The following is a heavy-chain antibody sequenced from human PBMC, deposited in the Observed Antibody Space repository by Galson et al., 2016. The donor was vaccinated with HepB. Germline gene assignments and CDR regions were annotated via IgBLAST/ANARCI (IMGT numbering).Heavy chain of an antibody. CDR3: ARDGGGGYNLDY. CDR2: ISSGSSAI. J-gene: IGHJ4*02. CDR1: GFTFSSYW. D-gene: IGHD5-24*01. V-gene: IGHV3-48*02. Sequence: SLRLSCAASGFTFSSYWMSWVRQAPGKGLEWVSYISSGSSAIYYADSVKGRFTISRDNAKNSVYLQMNSLRDEDTAVYYCARDGGGGYNLDYWGQGTLVTVSS.